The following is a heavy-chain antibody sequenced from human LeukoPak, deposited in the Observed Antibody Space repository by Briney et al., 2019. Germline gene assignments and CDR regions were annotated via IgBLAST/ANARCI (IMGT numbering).Heavy chain of an antibody. CDR3: ARDNGVRSSWYNEDYYYYYYMDV. J-gene: IGHJ6*03. D-gene: IGHD6-13*01. Sequence: GGSLRLSCAASGFTFSSYSMNWVRQAPGKGLEWVSSISSSSSYIYYADSVKGRFTISRDNAKNSLYLQMNSLRAEDTAVYYCARDNGVRSSWYNEDYYYYYYMDVWAKGPRSPSP. CDR2: ISSSSSYI. V-gene: IGHV3-21*01. CDR1: GFTFSSYS.